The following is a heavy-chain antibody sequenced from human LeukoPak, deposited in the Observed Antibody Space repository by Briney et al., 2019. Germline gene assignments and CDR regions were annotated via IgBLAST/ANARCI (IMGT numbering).Heavy chain of an antibody. CDR1: GFIFTSYP. J-gene: IGHJ6*02. D-gene: IGHD3-22*01. CDR2: IPNEGSNK. Sequence: GGSLRLSCSASGFIFTSYPMHWVRQAPGKGLEWVAVIPNEGSNKYYADSVKGRFTISRDNSKNTLYLQMNSLRAEDTAVYYCARDPYFDSSGYYDDYNYALDVWGQGTTVTVSS. V-gene: IGHV3-30-3*01. CDR3: ARDPYFDSSGYYDDYNYALDV.